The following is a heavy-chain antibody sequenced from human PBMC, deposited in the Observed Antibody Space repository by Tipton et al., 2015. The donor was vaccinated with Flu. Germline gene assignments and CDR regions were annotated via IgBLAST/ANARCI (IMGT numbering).Heavy chain of an antibody. CDR1: GGAISSSSHY. D-gene: IGHD3-10*01. V-gene: IGHV4-39*07. CDR3: ARVEGNWFDP. CDR2: IDRSGIT. J-gene: IGHJ5*02. Sequence: TLSLTCSVSGGAISSSSHYWGWIRQPPGKGLEWIGSIDRSGITYYNPSLKSRVTISVDTSKNRVSLKVTSVTAADTAMYYCARVEGNWFDPWGQGTLVTVSS.